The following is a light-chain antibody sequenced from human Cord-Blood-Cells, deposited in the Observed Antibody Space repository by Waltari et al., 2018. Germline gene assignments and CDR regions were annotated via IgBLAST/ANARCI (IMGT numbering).Light chain of an antibody. CDR3: QQSYSTPRT. CDR2: AAS. V-gene: IGKV1-39*01. Sequence: DIQMTRSQSSLLAPVGDSVTTTCRASQSISSYLNWYQQKPGKAPKLLIYAASSLQSGVPSRFSGSGSGTDFTLTISSLQPEDFATYYCQQSYSTPRTFGQGTKVEIK. CDR1: QSISSY. J-gene: IGKJ1*01.